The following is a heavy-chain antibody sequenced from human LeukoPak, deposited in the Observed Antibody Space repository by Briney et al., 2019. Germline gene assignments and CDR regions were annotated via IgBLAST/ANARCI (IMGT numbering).Heavy chain of an antibody. CDR1: GFTFSSYA. CDR3: ARVGHILGAKLDY. V-gene: IGHV3-30*04. D-gene: IGHD1-26*01. J-gene: IGHJ4*02. Sequence: GGSLRLSCAASGFTFSSYAIHWVRQAPGKGLEWVAGVSYDGTDKYYADSVKGRFSISRDNSKNTLFLQMNSLKPEDTAVFYCARVGHILGAKLDYWGQGTLATVSS. CDR2: VSYDGTDK.